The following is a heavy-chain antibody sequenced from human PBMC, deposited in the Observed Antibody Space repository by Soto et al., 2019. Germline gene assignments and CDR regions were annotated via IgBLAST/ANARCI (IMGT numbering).Heavy chain of an antibody. J-gene: IGHJ4*02. CDR3: ARRALPQCINGVCYKDGFWDY. CDR1: CGSVSSGGYY. V-gene: IGHV4-31*03. CDR2: IYYSGTT. Sequence: SDTLSLSCTVSCGSVSSGGYYCSWIRQHPGTGLEWIGYIYYSGTTYFNPSLKSRASISLDTSKNEFSLKLTSVTAADTAVYYCARRALPQCINGVCYKDGFWDYWGQGALVTVSS. D-gene: IGHD2-8*01.